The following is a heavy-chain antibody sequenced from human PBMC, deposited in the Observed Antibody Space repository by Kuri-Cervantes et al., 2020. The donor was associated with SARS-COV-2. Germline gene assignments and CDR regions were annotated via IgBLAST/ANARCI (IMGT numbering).Heavy chain of an antibody. CDR1: GGSFSGYY. CDR2: INHSGST. CDR3: ARDRAYNWNNSPFDY. Sequence: SETLSLTCAVYGGSFSGYYWSWIRQPPGKGLEWIGEINHSGSTNYNPSLKSRVTISVDTSKNQFSLKLSSVTAADTAVYYCARDRAYNWNNSPFDYWGQGTLVTVSS. D-gene: IGHD1/OR15-1a*01. J-gene: IGHJ4*02. V-gene: IGHV4-34*01.